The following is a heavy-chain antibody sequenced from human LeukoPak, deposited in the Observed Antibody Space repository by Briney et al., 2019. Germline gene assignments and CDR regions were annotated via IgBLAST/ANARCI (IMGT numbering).Heavy chain of an antibody. V-gene: IGHV4-61*08. CDR1: GGSISSGDYY. Sequence: SSQTLSLTCTVSGGSISSGDYYWSWIRQPPGKGLEWIGYIYYSGSTHYNPSLKSPVTISVDTSKNQFSLKLSSVTAADTALYYCARAILSGSYTAFDIWGQGTMVTVSS. D-gene: IGHD1-26*01. CDR2: IYYSGST. J-gene: IGHJ3*02. CDR3: ARAILSGSYTAFDI.